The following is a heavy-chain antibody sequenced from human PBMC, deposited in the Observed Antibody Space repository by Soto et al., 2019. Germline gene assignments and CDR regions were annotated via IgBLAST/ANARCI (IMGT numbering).Heavy chain of an antibody. J-gene: IGHJ4*02. CDR2: MNPGSGGT. Sequence: ASVKVSCKASGYTFTDYYLHWVRRAPGRGLEWMGWMNPGSGGTDYAQKFQGRVTMTRDASITTAYMEMSTLSPDDTAMYYCTSASTVARGSRKYLPNNYWGQGTLVAVSS. D-gene: IGHD6-19*01. V-gene: IGHV1-2*02. CDR1: GYTFTDYY. CDR3: TSASTVARGSRKYLPNNY.